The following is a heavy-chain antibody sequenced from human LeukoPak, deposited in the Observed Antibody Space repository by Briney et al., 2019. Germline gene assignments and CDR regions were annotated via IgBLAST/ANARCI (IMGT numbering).Heavy chain of an antibody. J-gene: IGHJ6*03. CDR3: ARDGRGWELPHLQYYYYMDV. D-gene: IGHD1-26*01. CDR2: INHSGST. CDR1: GGSFSGYY. Sequence: PSETLSLTCAVYGGSFSGYYWSWIRQPPGKGLEWIGEINHSGSTNYNPSLKSRVTISVDTSKNQFSLKLSSVTAADTAVYYCARDGRGWELPHLQYYYYMDVWGKGTTVTVSS. V-gene: IGHV4-34*01.